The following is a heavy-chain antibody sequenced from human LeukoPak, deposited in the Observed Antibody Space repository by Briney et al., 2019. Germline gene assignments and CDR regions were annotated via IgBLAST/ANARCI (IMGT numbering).Heavy chain of an antibody. CDR3: ARELDCGGDCYSGFSY. CDR2: ISWNSGSI. D-gene: IGHD2-21*02. J-gene: IGHJ4*02. Sequence: GRSLRLSCAASGFTFDDYAMHWVRQAPGKGLEWVSGISWNSGSIGYADSVKGRFTISRDNAKNSLYLQMNSLRAEDTALYYCARELDCGGDCYSGFSYWGQGTLVTVSS. V-gene: IGHV3-9*01. CDR1: GFTFDDYA.